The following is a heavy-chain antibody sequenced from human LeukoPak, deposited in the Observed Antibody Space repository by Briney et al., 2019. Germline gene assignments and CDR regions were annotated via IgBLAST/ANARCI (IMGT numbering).Heavy chain of an antibody. V-gene: IGHV4-59*01. CDR3: ARHLGISSWYLAGAFDI. CDR1: GGSINGYY. Sequence: SETLSLTCTVSGGSINGYYWSWIRQPPGKGLEWIGYIYYSGSTNYNPSLKSRVTISVDTSKNQFSLKLSSVTAADTAVYYCARHLGISSWYLAGAFDIWGQGTMVTVSS. CDR2: IYYSGST. J-gene: IGHJ3*02. D-gene: IGHD6-13*01.